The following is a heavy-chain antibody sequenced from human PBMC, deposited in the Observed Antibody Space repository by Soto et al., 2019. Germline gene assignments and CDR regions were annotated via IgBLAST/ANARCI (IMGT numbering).Heavy chain of an antibody. V-gene: IGHV3-23*01. Sequence: PGGSLRLSCAASGFTFSSYAMSWVRQAPGKGLEWVSAISGSGGSTYYADSVKGRFTISRDNSKNTLYLQMNSLRAEDTAVYYCAKDEKCSGGSCYGVYFDYWGQGTLVTVSS. J-gene: IGHJ4*02. CDR1: GFTFSSYA. CDR3: AKDEKCSGGSCYGVYFDY. D-gene: IGHD2-15*01. CDR2: ISGSGGST.